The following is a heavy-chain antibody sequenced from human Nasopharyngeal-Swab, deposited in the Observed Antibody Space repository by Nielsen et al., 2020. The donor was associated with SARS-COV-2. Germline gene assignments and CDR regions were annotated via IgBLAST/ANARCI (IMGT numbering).Heavy chain of an antibody. J-gene: IGHJ6*02. Sequence: ASVQVSCKVSGYILTDFSIHCLRHPPCKGLEWLVGFDPEDGETIYAQKSQGRVTMTEDTSTDTAYMALSSLRSENTAVYYCSTSIVVVPADMRRLVYYYYYGMDVWGQGTTVTVSS. V-gene: IGHV1-24*01. CDR1: GYILTDFS. CDR2: FDPEDGET. CDR3: STSIVVVPADMRRLVYYYYYGMDV. D-gene: IGHD2-2*01.